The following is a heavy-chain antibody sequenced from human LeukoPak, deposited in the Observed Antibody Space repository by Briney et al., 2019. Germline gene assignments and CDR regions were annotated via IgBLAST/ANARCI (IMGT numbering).Heavy chain of an antibody. Sequence: GASVKVSCKASGYTFTGYYMHWVRQAPGQGLEWMGWINPNSGGTNYAQKFQGRVTMTRDTSISTAYMELSSLRSEDTAVYYCATATPGMGYYDSSGYYQRGAFDIWGQGTMVTVSS. J-gene: IGHJ3*02. D-gene: IGHD3-22*01. CDR1: GYTFTGYY. CDR2: INPNSGGT. CDR3: ATATPGMGYYDSSGYYQRGAFDI. V-gene: IGHV1-2*02.